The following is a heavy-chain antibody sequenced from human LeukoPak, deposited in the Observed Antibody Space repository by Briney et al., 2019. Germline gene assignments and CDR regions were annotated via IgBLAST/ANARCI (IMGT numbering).Heavy chain of an antibody. CDR1: GFTFSKYA. CDR2: ICGGGGCP. CDR3: AKDLDDILTGYYVGFDY. J-gene: IGHJ4*02. Sequence: GGSLRLSCAASGFTFSKYAMTWVRQAPGKGLEWVSPICGGGGCPFYADSVKGRFTISRDNSKNTLSLQMNSLRAEDTALYYCAKDLDDILTGYYVGFDYWDKGTLVTVAS. D-gene: IGHD3-9*01. V-gene: IGHV3-23*01.